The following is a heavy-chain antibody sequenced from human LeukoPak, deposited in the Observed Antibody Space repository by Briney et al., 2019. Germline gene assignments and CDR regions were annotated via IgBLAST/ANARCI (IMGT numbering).Heavy chain of an antibody. Sequence: PSETQSLTCTVSGGSISSPISYWGWIRQPPGKGLEWIATVLHSGATFYSPSLEGRLTISIDTSTNQFSLKMTSMTAADTAVYYCARRIVGVIDAFDYWGQGALVTVSS. D-gene: IGHD1-26*01. CDR1: GGSISSPISY. J-gene: IGHJ4*02. CDR3: ARRIVGVIDAFDY. V-gene: IGHV4-39*01. CDR2: VLHSGAT.